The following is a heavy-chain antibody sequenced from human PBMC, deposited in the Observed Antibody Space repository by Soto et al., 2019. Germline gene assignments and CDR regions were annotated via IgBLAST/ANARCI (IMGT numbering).Heavy chain of an antibody. J-gene: IGHJ4*02. Sequence: VGSLRLSCAASGFILSTYGMHWVRQAPGKGLEWVAMISHDGNAQYYVDSVKGRFSVSRDTSKNTLHLHMNSLRSEDTAVYYCARGPGAYNYFDYWGQGTLVTVSS. V-gene: IGHV3-30*03. CDR3: ARGPGAYNYFDY. D-gene: IGHD5-18*01. CDR2: ISHDGNAQ. CDR1: GFILSTYG.